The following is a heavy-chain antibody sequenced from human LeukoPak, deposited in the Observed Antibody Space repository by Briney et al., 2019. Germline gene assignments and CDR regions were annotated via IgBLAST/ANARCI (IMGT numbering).Heavy chain of an antibody. Sequence: GSLRLSCAASGFTFSSYWLHWVRQAPGRGLVWVSRINSDGSSTAYADSVKGRFTISRDNAKNTQYLQMNSLTDEDTAVYYCASPTGSYGSRIDYWGQGTLVTVSS. CDR1: GFTFSSYW. D-gene: IGHD1-26*01. CDR3: ASPTGSYGSRIDY. J-gene: IGHJ4*02. V-gene: IGHV3-74*01. CDR2: INSDGSST.